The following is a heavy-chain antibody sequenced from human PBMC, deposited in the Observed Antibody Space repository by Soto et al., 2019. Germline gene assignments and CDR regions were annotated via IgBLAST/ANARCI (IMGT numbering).Heavy chain of an antibody. D-gene: IGHD2-21*02. CDR3: ARGVEHIVVVTALFLDY. V-gene: IGHV4-34*01. CDR1: GGSFSAYY. J-gene: IGHJ4*02. Sequence: QVQLQQWGAGLLKPSETLSLTCAVYGGSFSAYYWSWIRQPPGKGLEWIGEINHSGSTNYIPSLKSRVTISVDTSKNQFSLKLSSVTAADTAVYYCARGVEHIVVVTALFLDYWGQGTLVTVSS. CDR2: INHSGST.